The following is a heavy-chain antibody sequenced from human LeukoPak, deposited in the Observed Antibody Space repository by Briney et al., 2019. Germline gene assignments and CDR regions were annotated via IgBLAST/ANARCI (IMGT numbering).Heavy chain of an antibody. CDR1: GGSISSYY. CDR2: IYYSGST. Sequence: SETLSLTCTVSGGSISSYYWSWIRQPPGKGLEWIGYIYYSGSTNYNPSLKSRVTISVDTSKNQFSLKLSSVTAADTAVYYCARGRIAARPSWFDPWGQGTLVTVSS. D-gene: IGHD6-6*01. CDR3: ARGRIAARPSWFDP. J-gene: IGHJ5*02. V-gene: IGHV4-59*01.